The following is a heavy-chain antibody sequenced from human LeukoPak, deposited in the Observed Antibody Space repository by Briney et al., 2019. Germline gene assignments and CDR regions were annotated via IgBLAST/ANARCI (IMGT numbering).Heavy chain of an antibody. Sequence: ASVKVSCKASGHNFTTYDINWVRQATGQGLEWMGWMNPNSGNTGYAQKFQGRVTMTRNTSISTVYMELSSLTSEDTAVYYCARSLSVGRNFDRISKKFDNWFDPWGQGTLVTVSS. D-gene: IGHD3-9*01. CDR2: MNPNSGNT. CDR1: GHNFTTYD. V-gene: IGHV1-8*01. J-gene: IGHJ5*02. CDR3: ARSLSVGRNFDRISKKFDNWFDP.